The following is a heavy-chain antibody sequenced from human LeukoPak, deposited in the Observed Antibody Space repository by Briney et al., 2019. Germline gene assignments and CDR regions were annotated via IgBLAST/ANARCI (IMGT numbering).Heavy chain of an antibody. D-gene: IGHD2-15*01. CDR1: GGSISRGSFY. CDR2: VYYSGDT. J-gene: IGHJ5*02. CDR3: ARVSCSGGACPFGSWFDP. V-gene: IGHV4-39*01. Sequence: SETLSLTCTVSGGSISRGSFYWGWIRQPPGKGLEWIASVYYSGDTYYNPSLESQVTISVDTSKNQSSLKLNSVTAADTAVYYCARVSCSGGACPFGSWFDPWGQGTLVTVSS.